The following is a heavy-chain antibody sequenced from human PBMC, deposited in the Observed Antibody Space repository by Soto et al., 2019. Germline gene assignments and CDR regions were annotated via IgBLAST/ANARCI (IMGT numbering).Heavy chain of an antibody. CDR3: ARSRNSAVADSFDF. V-gene: IGHV3-30*04. Sequence: VGSLRLSGAASGFSFRNYAIHWVRQAPGKGLEWVAVISRDGSHKYYLDSVKGRFTISRDNSKDTVNLLMNSLRDDDSAMYYCARSRNSAVADSFDFWGQGTLVTVSS. D-gene: IGHD1-26*01. CDR2: ISRDGSHK. CDR1: GFSFRNYA. J-gene: IGHJ4*02.